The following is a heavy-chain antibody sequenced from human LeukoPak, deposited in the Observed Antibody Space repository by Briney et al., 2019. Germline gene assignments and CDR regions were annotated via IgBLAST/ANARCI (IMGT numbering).Heavy chain of an antibody. CDR2: INHSGST. CDR1: GGSFSGYY. D-gene: IGHD6-19*01. CDR3: ASVGYSSGWHFFDY. V-gene: IGHV4-34*01. J-gene: IGHJ4*02. Sequence: SETLSLTCAVYGGSFSGYYWRWIRQPPGKGLEWVGEINHSGSTNYNPSLKSRVTISVDTAKNQFSLKLSSVTAADTAVYYCASVGYSSGWHFFDYWGQGTLVTVSS.